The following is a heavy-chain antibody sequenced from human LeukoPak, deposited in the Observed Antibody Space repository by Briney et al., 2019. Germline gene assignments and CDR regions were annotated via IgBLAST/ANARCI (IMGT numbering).Heavy chain of an antibody. CDR2: INHNGNVN. J-gene: IGHJ4*02. D-gene: IGHD3-22*01. CDR3: AKDKVGTDSSGYFFSSGFDY. Sequence: PGGSLRLSCAASGFTFSSYWMNWARQAPGKGLEWVASINHNGNVNYYVDSVKGRFTISRDNSKNTLYLQMNSLRAEDTAVYYCAKDKVGTDSSGYFFSSGFDYWGQGTLVTVSS. CDR1: GFTFSSYW. V-gene: IGHV3-7*01.